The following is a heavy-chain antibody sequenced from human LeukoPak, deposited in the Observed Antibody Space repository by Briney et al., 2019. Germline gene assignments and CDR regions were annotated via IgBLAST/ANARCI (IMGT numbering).Heavy chain of an antibody. D-gene: IGHD6-6*01. Sequence: HPGGSLRLSCAASGFTFSSYAMSWVRQAPGEGLEWVSAISGSGGSTYYADSVKGRFTISRDNSKNTLYLQMNSLRAEDTAVYYCAKDRIAARPGWFDPWGQGTLVTVSS. CDR2: ISGSGGST. CDR3: AKDRIAARPGWFDP. CDR1: GFTFSSYA. J-gene: IGHJ5*02. V-gene: IGHV3-23*01.